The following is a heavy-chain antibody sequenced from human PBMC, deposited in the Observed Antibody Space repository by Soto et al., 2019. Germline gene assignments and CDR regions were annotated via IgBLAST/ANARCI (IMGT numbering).Heavy chain of an antibody. CDR3: ARGEVTGTTILNNFDY. Sequence: ASVKVSCKASGYTFTIYGISWVRQAPGQGLEWMGWISAYNGNTNYAQKLQGRVTMTTDTSTSTAYMELRSLRSDDTAVYYCARGEVTGTTILNNFDYLGQGNLVTGSS. D-gene: IGHD1-20*01. J-gene: IGHJ4*02. V-gene: IGHV1-18*01. CDR2: ISAYNGNT. CDR1: GYTFTIYG.